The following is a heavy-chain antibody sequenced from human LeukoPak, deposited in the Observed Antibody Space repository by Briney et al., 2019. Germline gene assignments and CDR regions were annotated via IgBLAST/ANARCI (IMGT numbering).Heavy chain of an antibody. D-gene: IGHD3-10*01. CDR1: GFTFNDYT. J-gene: IGHJ4*02. CDR2: ISGSSSQI. Sequence: PGGSLRLSCAASGFTFNDYTINWVRQAPGRGLEWVSSISGSSSQIKYADSVKGRFTISRDNAKNSLYLQMNSLRAEDTAIYYCARGAATNLWPSDYWGQGTLVTVSS. V-gene: IGHV3-21*01. CDR3: ARGAATNLWPSDY.